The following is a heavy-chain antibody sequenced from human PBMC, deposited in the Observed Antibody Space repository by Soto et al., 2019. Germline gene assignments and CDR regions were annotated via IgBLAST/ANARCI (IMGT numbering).Heavy chain of an antibody. J-gene: IGHJ6*02. CDR3: ARVDSDYVWGSYRYTSYYYYGMDV. CDR1: GGSISSSSYY. D-gene: IGHD3-16*02. V-gene: IGHV4-39*01. CDR2: IYYSGST. Sequence: SETLSLTCTVSGGSISSSSYYWGGIRQPPGKGLEWIGSIYYSGSTYYNPSLKSRVTISVDTSKNQFSLKLSSVTAADTAVYYCARVDSDYVWGSYRYTSYYYYGMDVWGQGTTVTVSS.